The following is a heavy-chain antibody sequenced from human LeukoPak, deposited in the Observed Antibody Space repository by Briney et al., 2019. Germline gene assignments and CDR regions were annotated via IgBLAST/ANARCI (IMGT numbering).Heavy chain of an antibody. V-gene: IGHV4-30-4*08. CDR1: GGSISSGDYY. Sequence: SETLSLTCTVSGGSISSGDYYWSWIRQPPGKGLEWIGYIYYSGSTYYNPSLKSRVTISVDTSKNQFSLKLSSVTAADTAVYYCARVSFRSESYYYYYYMDVWGKGTTVTVSS. D-gene: IGHD3-3*01. CDR3: ARVSFRSESYYYYYYMDV. CDR2: IYYSGST. J-gene: IGHJ6*03.